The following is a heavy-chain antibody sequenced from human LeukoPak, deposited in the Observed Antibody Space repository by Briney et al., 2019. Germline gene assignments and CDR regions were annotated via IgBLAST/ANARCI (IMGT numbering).Heavy chain of an antibody. V-gene: IGHV4-30-4*01. J-gene: IGHJ5*02. CDR1: GGSISSGDYY. CDR2: TYYSGST. CDR3: ARVQVRGIIIIGYNWFDP. D-gene: IGHD3-10*01. Sequence: SQTLSPTCSVSGGSISSGDYYWSWIRQPPGKGLEWIGYTYYSGSTYYNPSLKSRIAISVDTSRNQFSLKLSSVTAADTAVYYCARVQVRGIIIIGYNWFDPWGQGTPVTVSS.